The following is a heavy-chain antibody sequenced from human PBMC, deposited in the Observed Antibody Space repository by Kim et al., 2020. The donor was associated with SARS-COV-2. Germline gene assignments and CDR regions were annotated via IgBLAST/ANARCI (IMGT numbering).Heavy chain of an antibody. D-gene: IGHD1-26*01. J-gene: IGHJ4*02. CDR2: ST. Sequence: STNYNPALKSRVTISVDTSKNQFSLNLSSVTAADTAVYYCARESVGAADYWGQGTLVTVSS. V-gene: IGHV4-61*02. CDR3: ARESVGAADY.